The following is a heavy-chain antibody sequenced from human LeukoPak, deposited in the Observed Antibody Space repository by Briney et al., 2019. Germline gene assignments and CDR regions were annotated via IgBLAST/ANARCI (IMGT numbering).Heavy chain of an antibody. CDR1: GFTFSSYH. D-gene: IGHD6-13*01. CDR3: AKVPGISAAGPYNWFDP. V-gene: IGHV3-23*01. J-gene: IGHJ5*02. CDR2: ISGSGGST. Sequence: GGSLRLSCAASGFTFSSYHMFWVRQAPGKGLEWVSAISGSGGSTYYADSVKGRFTISRDNSKNTLYLQMNSLRAEDTAVYYCAKVPGISAAGPYNWFDPWGQGTLVTVSS.